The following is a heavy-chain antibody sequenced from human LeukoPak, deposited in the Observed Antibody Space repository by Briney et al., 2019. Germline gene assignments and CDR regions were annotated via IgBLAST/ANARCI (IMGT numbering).Heavy chain of an antibody. CDR2: VNNDGSST. Sequence: GGSLRLSCAASGFTFSSYWMHWVRQAPGKGLVWVSRVNNDGSSTSYADSAKGRFTISRDNAKNTLYLQMNSLRAEDTAVYYCARNYDILTGYPYYFDYWGQGTLVTVSS. V-gene: IGHV3-74*01. CDR3: ARNYDILTGYPYYFDY. J-gene: IGHJ4*02. CDR1: GFTFSSYW. D-gene: IGHD3-9*01.